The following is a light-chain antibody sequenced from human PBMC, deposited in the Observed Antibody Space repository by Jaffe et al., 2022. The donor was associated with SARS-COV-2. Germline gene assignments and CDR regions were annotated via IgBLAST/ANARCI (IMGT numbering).Light chain of an antibody. J-gene: IGLJ2*01. V-gene: IGLV1-44*01. CDR3: ATWDDSLNGVV. Sequence: QSVLTQPPSASGTPGQRVTISCSGRSSNIGRNTVNWYQQFPGTAPKLLIYGSDQRPSGVPDRFSGSKSGTSASLAISGLQSEDEADYYCATWDDSLNGVVFGGGTKLTVL. CDR1: SSNIGRNT. CDR2: GSD.